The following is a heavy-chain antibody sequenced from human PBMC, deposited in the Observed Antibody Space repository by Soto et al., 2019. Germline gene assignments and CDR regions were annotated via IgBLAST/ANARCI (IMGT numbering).Heavy chain of an antibody. V-gene: IGHV1-69*13. CDR3: EMAAAGDNYFDY. J-gene: IGHJ4*02. D-gene: IGHD6-13*01. CDR1: GGSFSSCA. CDR2: IIPIFGTA. Sequence: SVKLSCKASGGSFSSCAMSWVRQAPGQGLEWMGGIIPIFGTANYAQKFQGRVTITADESTSTAYMELSSLRSEDTAVYYCEMAAAGDNYFDYWGQGTLVTVSS.